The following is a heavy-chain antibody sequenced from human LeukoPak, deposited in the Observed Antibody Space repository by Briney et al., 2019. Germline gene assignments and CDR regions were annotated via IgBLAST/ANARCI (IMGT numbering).Heavy chain of an antibody. V-gene: IGHV3-11*05. Sequence: PGGSLRLSCAASGFTFSDYYMSWIRQAPGKGLEWVSYISSSSSYTNYADSVKGRFTISRDNAKNSLYLQMNSLRAEDTAVYYCAKDLNTAMVKGVFDYWGQGTLVTVSS. CDR1: GFTFSDYY. J-gene: IGHJ4*02. D-gene: IGHD5-18*01. CDR3: AKDLNTAMVKGVFDY. CDR2: ISSSSSYT.